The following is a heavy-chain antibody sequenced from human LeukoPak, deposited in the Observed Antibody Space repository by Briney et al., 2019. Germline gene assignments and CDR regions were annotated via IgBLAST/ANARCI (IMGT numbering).Heavy chain of an antibody. Sequence: ASVKVSCKASGGTFSSYAISWVRQAPGQGLEWMGWISAYNGNTNYAQKLQGRVTMTTDTSTSTAYMELRSLRSDDTAVYYCASAPGYSSGWYGREFDYWGQGTLVTVSS. J-gene: IGHJ4*02. D-gene: IGHD6-19*01. V-gene: IGHV1-18*01. CDR1: GGTFSSYA. CDR3: ASAPGYSSGWYGREFDY. CDR2: ISAYNGNT.